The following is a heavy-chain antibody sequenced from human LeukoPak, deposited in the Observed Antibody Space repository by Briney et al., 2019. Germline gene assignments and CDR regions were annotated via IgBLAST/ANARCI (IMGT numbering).Heavy chain of an antibody. V-gene: IGHV4-59*01. D-gene: IGHD6-6*01. CDR2: IYYSGST. CDR1: GGSISSYY. J-gene: IGHJ3*02. CDR3: GGRAARPGDAFDI. Sequence: SETLSLTCTVSGGSISSYYWSWIRQPPGKVLEWIGYIYYSGSTNYNPSLKSRVTISVDTSKNQFSLKLSSVTAADTAVYYCGGRAARPGDAFDIWGQGAMVTVSS.